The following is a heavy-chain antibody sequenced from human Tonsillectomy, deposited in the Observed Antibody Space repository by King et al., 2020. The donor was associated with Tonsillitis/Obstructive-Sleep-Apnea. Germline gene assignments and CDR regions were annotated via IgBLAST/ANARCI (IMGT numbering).Heavy chain of an antibody. Sequence: VKLVESGGGLVKPGGSLRLSCAASGFTFSDYYMSWIRQAPGKGMEWVSYISSSSSYTNYADSVKGRFTISRDNAKNSLYLQMNSLRAEDTAVYYCARFYYIVLMVYAPLDVWGKGTTVTVSS. D-gene: IGHD2-8*01. J-gene: IGHJ6*04. CDR1: GFTFSDYY. V-gene: IGHV3-11*05. CDR2: ISSSSSYT. CDR3: ARFYYIVLMVYAPLDV.